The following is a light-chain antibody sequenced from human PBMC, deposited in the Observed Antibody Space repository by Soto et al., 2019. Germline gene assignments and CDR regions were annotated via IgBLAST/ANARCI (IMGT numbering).Light chain of an antibody. J-gene: IGKJ4*01. CDR3: QQYEKLPLS. Sequence: DIQMTQSPSSLSAAVGDRVTITCQASQDIRNYLTWYQQKPGKAPKLLIYDTSELETGVPSRFSGSGSGTDFTFTISSLQPEDIGTYFCQQYEKLPLSFGGGTKVEIK. CDR1: QDIRNY. CDR2: DTS. V-gene: IGKV1-33*01.